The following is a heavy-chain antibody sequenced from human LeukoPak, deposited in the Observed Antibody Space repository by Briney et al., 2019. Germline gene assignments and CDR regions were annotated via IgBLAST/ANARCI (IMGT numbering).Heavy chain of an antibody. D-gene: IGHD4-17*01. CDR1: GFTFSSYE. Sequence: GGSLRLSCAASGFTFSSYEMNWVGQSPGKGLEWVSYISSSGSTIYYADSVKGGFTISRDNAKNSLNLQMNSLRAEDTAVYYCARAGYGDHGPYYYYGMDVWGQGTTVTVSS. J-gene: IGHJ6*02. CDR2: ISSSGSTI. CDR3: ARAGYGDHGPYYYYGMDV. V-gene: IGHV3-48*03.